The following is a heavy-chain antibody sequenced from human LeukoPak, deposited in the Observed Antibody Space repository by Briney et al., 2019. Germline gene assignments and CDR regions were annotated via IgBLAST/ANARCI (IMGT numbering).Heavy chain of an antibody. CDR2: ISSSSSYI. Sequence: GGSLRLSCAASGFTFSSYSMNWVRQAPGKGLEWVSSISSSSSYIYYADSVKGRLTISRDNAKNSLYLQMNSLRAEDTAVYYCARDRFWNDDHFDYWGQGTLVTVSS. V-gene: IGHV3-21*01. J-gene: IGHJ4*02. CDR1: GFTFSSYS. CDR3: ARDRFWNDDHFDY. D-gene: IGHD1-1*01.